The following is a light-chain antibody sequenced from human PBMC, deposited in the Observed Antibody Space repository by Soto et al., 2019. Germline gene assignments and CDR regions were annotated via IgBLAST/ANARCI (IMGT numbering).Light chain of an antibody. J-gene: IGLJ1*01. Sequence: QSVLTQPPSASGSPGQSVTISCTGTKSDIGVYDFVSWYQHLPGKAPRLIIYEVFQRPSGVPDRFSGSKSGNTASLTVSGLQAPDEAAYFRKSYAGSNTYVSGSGTKVTVL. CDR1: KSDIGVYDF. CDR3: KSYAGSNTYV. CDR2: EVF. V-gene: IGLV2-8*01.